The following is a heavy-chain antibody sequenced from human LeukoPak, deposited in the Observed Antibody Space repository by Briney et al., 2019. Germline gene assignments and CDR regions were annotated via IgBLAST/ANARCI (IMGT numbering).Heavy chain of an antibody. CDR1: GGSISSYY. V-gene: IGHV4-4*09. D-gene: IGHD3-22*01. CDR3: ARRGGIAAAGTSDSSGYYYMDYFDY. CDR2: IYTSGST. J-gene: IGHJ4*02. Sequence: SETLSLTCTVSGGSISSYYWSWIRQPPGKGLEWIGYIYTSGSTNYNPSLKSRVTISVDTSKNQFSLKLSSVTAADTAVYYCARRGGIAAAGTSDSSGYYYMDYFDYWGQGTLVTVSS.